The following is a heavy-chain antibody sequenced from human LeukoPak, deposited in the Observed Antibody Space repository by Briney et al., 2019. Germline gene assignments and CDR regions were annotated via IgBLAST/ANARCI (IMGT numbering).Heavy chain of an antibody. V-gene: IGHV3-74*01. CDR3: ARVVNDYGDKHFDY. Sequence: GGSLRLSCAASGFTFSSYWMHWVRQAPGKGLVWVSRINTDGSSTSYADSVKGRFTISRDNAKNTLYLRMNSLRAEDTAVYYCARVVNDYGDKHFDYWGQGTLVTVSS. CDR1: GFTFSSYW. D-gene: IGHD4-17*01. CDR2: INTDGSST. J-gene: IGHJ4*02.